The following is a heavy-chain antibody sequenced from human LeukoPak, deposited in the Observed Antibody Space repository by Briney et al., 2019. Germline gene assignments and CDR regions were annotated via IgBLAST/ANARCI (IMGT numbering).Heavy chain of an antibody. V-gene: IGHV3-33*06. CDR1: GFTYSHYG. D-gene: IGHD4-11*01. J-gene: IGHJ4*02. Sequence: GRSLRLSCAASGFTYSHYGMHWVRQAPGKGLEWVALIWSDGTEKYYADAVKGRFTISRDNSRNTLYLQMNSLRGEDTAVYYCAKDAQRGFDYSNSLEYWGQGTLVTVSS. CDR3: AKDAQRGFDYSNSLEY. CDR2: IWSDGTEK.